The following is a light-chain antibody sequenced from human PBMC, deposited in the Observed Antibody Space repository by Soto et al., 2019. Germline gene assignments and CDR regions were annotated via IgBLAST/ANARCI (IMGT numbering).Light chain of an antibody. CDR1: QNIKTR. CDR3: QQYDDWPLT. CDR2: DAF. J-gene: IGKJ4*01. V-gene: IGKV3-15*01. Sequence: ERVMTQSPATLSLSPGERATLSCRASQNIKTRLAWYQQRPGQAPRLLIYDAFTRATGIPARFSGSASGTESTLTISSLQSEDFAVYYCQQYDDWPLTLGGGTKVEIK.